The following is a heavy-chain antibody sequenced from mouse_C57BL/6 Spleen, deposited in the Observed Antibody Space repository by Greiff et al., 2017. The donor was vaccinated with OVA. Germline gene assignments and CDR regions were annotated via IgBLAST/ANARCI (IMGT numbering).Heavy chain of an antibody. D-gene: IGHD1-1*01. V-gene: IGHV5-4*01. Sequence: EVQRVESGGGLVKPGGSLKLSCAASGFTFSSYAMSWVRQTPDKRLEWVATISDGGSYTYYPDNVKGRFTISRDNAKNNLYLQMSHLKSEDTAMYDCARDQGDYNGSSPFDYWGQGTTLTVSS. J-gene: IGHJ2*01. CDR2: ISDGGSYT. CDR3: ARDQGDYNGSSPFDY. CDR1: GFTFSSYA.